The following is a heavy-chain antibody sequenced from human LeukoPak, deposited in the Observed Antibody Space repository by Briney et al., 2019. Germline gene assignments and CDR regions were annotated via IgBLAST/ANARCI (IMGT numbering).Heavy chain of an antibody. CDR1: GYTFTSYD. CDR2: MNPNSGNT. CDR3: AVRGDFWSGPRHRFDP. V-gene: IGHV1-8*01. D-gene: IGHD3-3*01. Sequence: GASVKVACKASGYTFTSYDINWVRQATGHGLEWMGWMNPNSGNTGYAQKFQGRVTMTRNTSISTAYMELSSLRSEDTAVYYCAVRGDFWSGPRHRFDPWGQGTLVTVSS. J-gene: IGHJ5*02.